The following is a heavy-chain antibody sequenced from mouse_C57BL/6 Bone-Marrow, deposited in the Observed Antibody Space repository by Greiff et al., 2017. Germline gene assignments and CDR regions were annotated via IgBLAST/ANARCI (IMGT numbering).Heavy chain of an antibody. J-gene: IGHJ2*01. Sequence: VQLQQPGAELVMPGASVKLSCKASGYTFTSYWMHWVTQTPGQGLEWIGEINPSDSSTNYNQKFKGKSTLTVDKSSSTVYIQLSSLNSEDYAVYYCARTGFDYWGQGTTLTVSS. CDR3: ARTGFDY. V-gene: IGHV1-69*01. CDR1: GYTFTSYW. CDR2: INPSDSST. D-gene: IGHD4-1*01.